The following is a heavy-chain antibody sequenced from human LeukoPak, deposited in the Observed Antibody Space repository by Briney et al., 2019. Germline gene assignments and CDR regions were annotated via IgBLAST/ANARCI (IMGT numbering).Heavy chain of an antibody. CDR3: SRLSLGLPEIDY. Sequence: RRSLILSCAAAGFTFTSFDTHWVRQAPGKGLEWVAIISYDGSNKNYADSEKGRFTISRDNSKNTVYLQMNSLRAEDTAVYYCSRLSLGLPEIDYWGQGTLVTVSS. CDR2: ISYDGSNK. D-gene: IGHD7-27*01. V-gene: IGHV3-30*03. J-gene: IGHJ4*02. CDR1: GFTFTSFD.